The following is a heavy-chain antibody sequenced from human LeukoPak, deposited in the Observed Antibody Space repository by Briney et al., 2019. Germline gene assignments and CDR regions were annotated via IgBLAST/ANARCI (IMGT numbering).Heavy chain of an antibody. Sequence: GASVKVSCKASGYTFTSCDINWVRQATGQGLEWMGWMNPNSGDTGYAQKFHGRVTMTRDTSISTAYMELSGLRSEDTAVYYCATGWFYGTNTYSRARQLDYWGQGSLVTVSS. V-gene: IGHV1-8*01. J-gene: IGHJ4*02. CDR1: GYTFTSCD. CDR2: MNPNSGDT. CDR3: ATGWFYGTNTYSRARQLDY. D-gene: IGHD2-8*01.